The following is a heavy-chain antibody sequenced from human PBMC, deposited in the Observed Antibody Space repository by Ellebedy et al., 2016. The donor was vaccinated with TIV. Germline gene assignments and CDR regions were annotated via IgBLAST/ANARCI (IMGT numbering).Heavy chain of an antibody. CDR1: GFTFSTYW. CDR2: IKQDGSEK. Sequence: GGSLRLXCAASGFTFSTYWMHWVRQAPGKGLEWVANIKQDGSEKYYVDSVKGRFTISRDNAKNSLYLQMNSLRAEDTAVYYCSSHVDTSMTHWGQGTLVTVSS. D-gene: IGHD5-18*01. J-gene: IGHJ4*02. CDR3: SSHVDTSMTH. V-gene: IGHV3-7*01.